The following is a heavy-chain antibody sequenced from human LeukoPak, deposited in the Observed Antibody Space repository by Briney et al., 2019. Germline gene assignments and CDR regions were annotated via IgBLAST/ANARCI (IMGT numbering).Heavy chain of an antibody. V-gene: IGHV3-30-3*01. CDR1: GFTFSSYA. J-gene: IGHJ5*02. CDR3: AREGLTGTTASWFDP. CDR2: ISYDGSNK. D-gene: IGHD1-20*01. Sequence: GSLRLSCAASGFTFSSYAMHWVRQAPGKGLEWVAVISYDGSNKYYADSVKGRFTISRDNSKNTLYLQMNSLRAEDTAVYYCAREGLTGTTASWFDPWGQGTLVTVSS.